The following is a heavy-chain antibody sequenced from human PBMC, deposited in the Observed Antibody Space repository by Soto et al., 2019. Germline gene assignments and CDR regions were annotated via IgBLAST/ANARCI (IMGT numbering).Heavy chain of an antibody. CDR1: GKTFTDSY. D-gene: IGHD2-2*01. J-gene: IGHJ6*01. CDR2: INPNSGGT. V-gene: IGHV1-2*02. Sequence: GDSVQVSCKASGKTFTDSYMHWVLPAPGQGIEWMGWINPNSGGTNYAQKFQGRVTMTRVTSISTDYMELSSLRSGDTALYYCETDPNGAVLSARTGGRVVWG. CDR3: ETDPNGAVLSARTGGRVV.